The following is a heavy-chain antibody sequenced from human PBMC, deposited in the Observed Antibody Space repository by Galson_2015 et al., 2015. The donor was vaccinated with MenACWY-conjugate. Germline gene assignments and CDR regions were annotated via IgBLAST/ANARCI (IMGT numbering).Heavy chain of an antibody. D-gene: IGHD6-19*01. Sequence: SLRLSCAASGFTFDDKDMHWVRQAPGKGLEWVSGISWGSGSIDYADSVKGRFTISRDNAKNSLYLQISSLRAEDTALYYCAKSAEYSSGWYAMEYWGQGALVTVSS. CDR1: GFTFDDKD. CDR3: AKSAEYSSGWYAMEY. CDR2: ISWGSGSI. J-gene: IGHJ4*02. V-gene: IGHV3-9*01.